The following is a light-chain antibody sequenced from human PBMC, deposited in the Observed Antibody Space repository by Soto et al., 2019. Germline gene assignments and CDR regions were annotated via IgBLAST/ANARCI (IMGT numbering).Light chain of an antibody. CDR2: GAS. J-gene: IGKJ1*01. CDR3: QHYNSYSEA. CDR1: QSVSSSY. Sequence: SLGTVSLSKRERAILSSRASQSVSSSYLAWYQQKPGQAPRLLIYGASSRATGIPDRFSGSGSGTEFTLTIGSLQPDDFATYYCQHYNSYSEAFGQGSIVDVK. V-gene: IGKV3-20*01.